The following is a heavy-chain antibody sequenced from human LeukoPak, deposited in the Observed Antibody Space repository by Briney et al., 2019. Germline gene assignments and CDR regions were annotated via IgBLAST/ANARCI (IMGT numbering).Heavy chain of an antibody. V-gene: IGHV4-4*09. CDR2: ISTSGRT. Sequence: SESLSLTCTVSGVSITSYKWSWLRQSPGKGLEWIGFISTSGRTDYNPSLKSRVSMSVDTSKSQVSLRLSSVTAEDTAVYYCATSYDNKIVPYDCWGQGILVTVSS. CDR1: GVSITSYK. D-gene: IGHD3-9*01. J-gene: IGHJ4*02. CDR3: ATSYDNKIVPYDC.